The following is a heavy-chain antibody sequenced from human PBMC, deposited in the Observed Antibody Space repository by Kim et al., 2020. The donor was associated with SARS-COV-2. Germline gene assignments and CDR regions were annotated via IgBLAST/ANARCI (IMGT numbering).Heavy chain of an antibody. CDR2: INHSGST. CDR1: GGSFSGYY. J-gene: IGHJ3*02. D-gene: IGHD3-16*01. V-gene: IGHV4-34*01. Sequence: SETLSLTCAVYGGSFSGYYWSWIRQPPGKGLEWIGEINHSGSTNYNPSLKSRVTISVDTSKNQFSLKLSSVTAADTAVYYCARCIYCLASDCTDAFDIWGQGTMVTVSS. CDR3: ARCIYCLASDCTDAFDI.